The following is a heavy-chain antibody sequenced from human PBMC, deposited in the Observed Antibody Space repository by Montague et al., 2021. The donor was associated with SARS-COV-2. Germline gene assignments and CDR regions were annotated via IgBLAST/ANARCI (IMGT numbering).Heavy chain of an antibody. D-gene: IGHD6-13*01. CDR2: TYYRSKWFN. CDR1: GDSVSSNSAA. CDR3: ARDRDLSSWDY. Sequence: CAISGDSVSSNSAALNWIRQSPSRGPEWLGRTYYRSKWFNEYAVSVKSRITINPDTSKNQFSLQLNSVTPEDTAMYYCARDRDLSSWDYWGQGTLVTVSS. J-gene: IGHJ4*02. V-gene: IGHV6-1*01.